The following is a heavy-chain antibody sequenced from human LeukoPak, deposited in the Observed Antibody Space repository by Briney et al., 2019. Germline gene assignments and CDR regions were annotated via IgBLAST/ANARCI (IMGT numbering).Heavy chain of an antibody. CDR1: GGSISSSSYY. CDR3: ARHTKRWDYYGSGDPNWFDP. CDR2: IYYSGST. J-gene: IGHJ5*02. Sequence: PSETLSLTCTVSGGSISSSSYYWGWIRQPPGKGLEWIGSIYYSGSTYYNPSLKSRVTISVDTSKNQFSLKLSSVTAADTAVYYCARHTKRWDYYGSGDPNWFDPWGQGTLVTVSS. D-gene: IGHD3-10*01. V-gene: IGHV4-39*01.